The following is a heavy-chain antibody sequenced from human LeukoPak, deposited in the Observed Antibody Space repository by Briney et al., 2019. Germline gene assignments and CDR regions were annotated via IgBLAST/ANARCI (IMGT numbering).Heavy chain of an antibody. CDR1: GFTFSNYD. J-gene: IGHJ4*02. Sequence: GGSLRFSCAASGFTFSNYDMSWVRQAPGKGLEWVSAVDSGGSTYYADSVKGRFAISRDNSKNMVYLQMSSLRVGDTAVYYCTNPFYGSGPRGYWGQGTLVTVPS. V-gene: IGHV3-23*01. D-gene: IGHD3-10*01. CDR3: TNPFYGSGPRGY. CDR2: VDSGGST.